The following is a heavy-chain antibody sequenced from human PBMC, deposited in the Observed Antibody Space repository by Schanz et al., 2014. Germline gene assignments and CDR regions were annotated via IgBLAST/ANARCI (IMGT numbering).Heavy chain of an antibody. CDR1: GFSFSDHA. V-gene: IGHV3-72*01. CDR2: VRKKECSDDAE. Sequence: EVELVESGGGLVQPGGSLRLSCAASGFSFSDHAMHWVRQAAGKGLEWVGRVRKKECSDDAEEYAASVRGRFTISRDDSKNVVNLQMNGLKTEDTAMYYCVREGSTTPVAGLRSFDWLGRFDYWGQGALVTVSS. J-gene: IGHJ4*02. CDR3: VREGSTTPVAGLRSFDWLGRFDY. D-gene: IGHD3-9*01.